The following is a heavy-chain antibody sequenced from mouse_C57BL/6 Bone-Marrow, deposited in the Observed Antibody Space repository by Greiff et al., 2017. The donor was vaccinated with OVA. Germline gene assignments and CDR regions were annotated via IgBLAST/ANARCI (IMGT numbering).Heavy chain of an antibody. CDR3: ARWRDSSGYLDY. Sequence: QQSCKASGYTFTSYWMHWVKQSPGRGLEWIGRIDPNSGGTKYNEKFKSKATLTVDKPSSTAYMQLSSLTSEDSAVYYCARWRDSSGYLDYWGQGTTLTVSS. V-gene: IGHV1-72*01. D-gene: IGHD3-2*02. CDR1: GYTFTSYW. CDR2: IDPNSGGT. J-gene: IGHJ2*01.